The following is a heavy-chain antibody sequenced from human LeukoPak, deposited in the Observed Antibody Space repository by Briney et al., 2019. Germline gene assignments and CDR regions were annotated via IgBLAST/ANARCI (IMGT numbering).Heavy chain of an antibody. CDR1: GFIFNNYA. J-gene: IGHJ4*02. D-gene: IGHD6-19*01. CDR3: AKDNRRHYTSGPNPDSLH. Sequence: GGSLRLSCAGSGFIFNNYAMHWVRQPPGKGLEWVSGISWNSGTIDYADSVRGRFTISRDNAKNSLYPQMDSLRVEDTAFYYCAKDNRRHYTSGPNPDSLHWGQGALVTVSS. V-gene: IGHV3-9*01. CDR2: ISWNSGTI.